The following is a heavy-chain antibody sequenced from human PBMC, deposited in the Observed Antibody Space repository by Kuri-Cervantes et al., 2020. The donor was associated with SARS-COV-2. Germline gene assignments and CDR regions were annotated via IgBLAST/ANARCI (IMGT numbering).Heavy chain of an antibody. V-gene: IGHV3-30*18. CDR2: ISYDGSNK. Sequence: GGSLRLSCAASGFTFSSYGMHWVRQAPGKGLEWVAVISYDGSNKYYADSVKGRFTISRDNSKNTLYLQMNSLRAEDTAVYYCAKPHHSKAYYYYGMDVWGQGTTVTVSS. CDR1: GFTFSSYG. CDR3: AKPHHSKAYYYYGMDV. J-gene: IGHJ6*02. D-gene: IGHD4-11*01.